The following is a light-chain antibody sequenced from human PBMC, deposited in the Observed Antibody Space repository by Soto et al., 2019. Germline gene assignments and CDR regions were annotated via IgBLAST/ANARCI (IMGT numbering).Light chain of an antibody. J-gene: IGKJ4*01. V-gene: IGKV3-11*01. CDR2: DAS. Sequence: EIVLTQSPATLSLSPGERATLSCRASQSVSSYLAWYQQKPGQAPRLLIYDASNRATGIPARFSGGGSGTDFTLTISRLEPEDFAFYYCQQRSNWPFLTFGGGTKVEIK. CDR3: QQRSNWPFLT. CDR1: QSVSSY.